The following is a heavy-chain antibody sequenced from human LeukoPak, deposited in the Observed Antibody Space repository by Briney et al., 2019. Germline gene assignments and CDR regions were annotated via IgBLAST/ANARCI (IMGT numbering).Heavy chain of an antibody. CDR2: IYYSGST. V-gene: IGHV4-30-4*08. CDR3: ARRYYYDSSGYEFDY. J-gene: IGHJ4*02. Sequence: PSETLSLTCTVSGGSISSGDYYWGWIRQPPGKGLEWIGYIYYSGSTYYNPSLKSRVTISVDTSKNQFSLKLSSVTAADTAVYYCARRYYYDSSGYEFDYWGQGTLVTVSS. D-gene: IGHD3-22*01. CDR1: GGSISSGDYY.